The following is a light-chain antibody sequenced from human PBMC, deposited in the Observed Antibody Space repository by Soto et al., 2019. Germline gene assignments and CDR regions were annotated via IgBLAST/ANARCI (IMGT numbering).Light chain of an antibody. Sequence: EIVMTQSPGTLSLSPGERATLSCRASQSVSTNLAWYQQIPGQAPRLLIYGASTRATGIPARFSGSGSGTEFTLAISSLQSEDFAVYYCQQYNDWPKTFGLGTKVDTK. V-gene: IGKV3-15*01. CDR1: QSVSTN. J-gene: IGKJ1*01. CDR2: GAS. CDR3: QQYNDWPKT.